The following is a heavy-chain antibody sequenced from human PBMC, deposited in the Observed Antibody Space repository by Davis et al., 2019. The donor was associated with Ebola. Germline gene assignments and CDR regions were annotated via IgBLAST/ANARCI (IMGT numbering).Heavy chain of an antibody. D-gene: IGHD6-13*01. Sequence: SVKVSCKASGYTFTSYGISWVRQAPGQGLEWMGGIIPIFGTANYAQKFQGRVTITADESTSTAYMELSSLRSEDTAVYYCARDQQQLVTRGMDVWGKGTTVTVSS. CDR3: ARDQQQLVTRGMDV. V-gene: IGHV1-69*13. CDR2: IIPIFGTA. CDR1: GYTFTSYG. J-gene: IGHJ6*04.